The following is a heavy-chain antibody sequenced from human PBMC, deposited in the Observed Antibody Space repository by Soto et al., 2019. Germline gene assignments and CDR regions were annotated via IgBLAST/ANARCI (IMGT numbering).Heavy chain of an antibody. V-gene: IGHV3-48*02. CDR2: ISSSSSTI. CDR3: ARAGYFDWLLSNYFDY. J-gene: IGHJ4*02. Sequence: EVQLVESGGGLVQPGGSLRLSCAASGFTFSSYSMNWVRQAPGKGLEWVSYISSSSSTIYYADYVKGRFTISRDNAKNSLYLQMNSLRDEDTAVYYCARAGYFDWLLSNYFDYWGQGTLVTVSS. D-gene: IGHD3-9*01. CDR1: GFTFSSYS.